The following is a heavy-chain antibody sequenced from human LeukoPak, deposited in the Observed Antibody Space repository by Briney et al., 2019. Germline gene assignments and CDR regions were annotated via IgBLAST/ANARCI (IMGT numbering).Heavy chain of an antibody. CDR3: AKGIGRTCSRGNVFDS. D-gene: IGHD1-1*01. J-gene: IGHJ4*02. Sequence: GGSLRLSCAASGFTFSSYAMSWVRQAPGKGLEWVSVISGSGGATYYADSVKGRFAISRDNSKNTLYLQMSSLRGEDTAVYHCAKGIGRTCSRGNVFDSWGQGTLVTVSS. CDR1: GFTFSSYA. V-gene: IGHV3-23*01. CDR2: ISGSGGAT.